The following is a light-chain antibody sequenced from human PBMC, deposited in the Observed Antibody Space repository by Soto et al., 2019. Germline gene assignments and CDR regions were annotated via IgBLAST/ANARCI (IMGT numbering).Light chain of an antibody. CDR1: NVESKS. CDR2: EDY. V-gene: IGLV3-21*02. J-gene: IGLJ2*01. CDR3: QVWDSSSDHRI. Sequence: SYELTQPPSVSVAPGQTARITCGGDNVESKSVHWYQRRPGQAPVLVVYEDYDRPSGIPERFSGSNSGNTATLTISRVEAGDEADYYCQVWDSSSDHRIFGGGTQLTVL.